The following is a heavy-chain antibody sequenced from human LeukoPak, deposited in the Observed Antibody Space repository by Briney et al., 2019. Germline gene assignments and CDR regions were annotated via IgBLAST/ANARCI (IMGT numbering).Heavy chain of an antibody. Sequence: GGSLRLSCAASGFTFRNYVIHWVRQAPGKGLEWVSAISGSGGSTYYADSVKGRFTISRDNSKNTLYLQMNSLRAEDTAVYYCAKVIVVVPARDYYFDYWGQGTLVTVSS. CDR1: GFTFRNYV. J-gene: IGHJ4*02. V-gene: IGHV3-23*01. CDR2: ISGSGGST. CDR3: AKVIVVVPARDYYFDY. D-gene: IGHD2-2*01.